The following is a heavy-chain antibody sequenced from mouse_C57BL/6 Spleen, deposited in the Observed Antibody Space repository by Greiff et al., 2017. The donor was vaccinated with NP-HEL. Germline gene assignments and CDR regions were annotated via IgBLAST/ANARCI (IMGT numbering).Heavy chain of an antibody. V-gene: IGHV1S81*02. D-gene: IGHD1-1*01. CDR2: TNPTNGRT. CDR1: GYTFTSYW. J-gene: IGHJ2*01. Sequence: QVQLQQPGAELVKAGASVKMSCKASGYTFTSYWMHWVKQRLGQGLEWFAETNPTNGRTYYNEKFKSKATLTVDKSSSTAYMLLSGPTCEDSAVYYCARIKKIVATDFDYWGQGTTPTVSS. CDR3: ARIKKIVATDFDY.